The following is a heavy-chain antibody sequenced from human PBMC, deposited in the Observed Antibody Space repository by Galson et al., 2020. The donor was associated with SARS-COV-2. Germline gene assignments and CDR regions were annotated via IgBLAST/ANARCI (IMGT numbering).Heavy chain of an antibody. CDR2: VYYTGRT. J-gene: IGHJ5*02. V-gene: IGHV4-59*01. Sequence: ASETLSLTCNVSDDSIRRYYWNWIRQSPGKELEWIGYVYYTGRTNYNPSLESRVSMSMDTSKNQFSLRLASVTAADTGIYYCARAQTPRDWFDPWGPGTPVTVSS. CDR3: ARAQTPRDWFDP. CDR1: DDSIRRYY.